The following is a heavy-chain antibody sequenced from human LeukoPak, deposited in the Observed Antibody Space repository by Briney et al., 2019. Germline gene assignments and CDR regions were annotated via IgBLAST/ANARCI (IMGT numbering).Heavy chain of an antibody. V-gene: IGHV4-30-4*02. CDR1: GGSISSGDYY. D-gene: IGHD3-22*01. CDR2: IYYSGST. Sequence: SETLSLTCTVSGGSISSGDYYWSWIRQPPGKGLEWIGYIYYSGSTYYNPSLKSRVTISVDTSKNQFSLQLSSVITADTAVYYCARGQYSDSSGYRYFDYWGQGTLVTVSS. J-gene: IGHJ4*02. CDR3: ARGQYSDSSGYRYFDY.